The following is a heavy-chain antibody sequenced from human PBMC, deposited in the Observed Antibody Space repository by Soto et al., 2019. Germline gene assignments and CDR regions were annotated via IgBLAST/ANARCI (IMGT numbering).Heavy chain of an antibody. Sequence: GSLRLSCTASGFTFSKYWMHWVRQAPGKGLVWVSRINSDGSSTSYADSVKGRFTISRDNAKNTLYLQMNSLRAEDTAVYYCASFAGTTVTTGRYGYYYYGMDVWGQGTTVTVSS. V-gene: IGHV3-74*01. CDR2: INSDGSST. J-gene: IGHJ6*02. CDR3: ASFAGTTVTTGRYGYYYYGMDV. CDR1: GFTFSKYW. D-gene: IGHD4-17*01.